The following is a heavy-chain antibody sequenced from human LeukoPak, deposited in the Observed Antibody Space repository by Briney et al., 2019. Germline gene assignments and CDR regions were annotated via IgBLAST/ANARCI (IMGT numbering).Heavy chain of an antibody. J-gene: IGHJ4*02. Sequence: GGSLRPSCAASGFTFSSYAMHWVRQAPGKGLEWVSGISWNSGSIGYADSVKGRFTISRDNAKNSLYLQMNSLRAEDTALYYCAKDIYPNRPGYFDYWGQGTLVTVSS. CDR3: AKDIYPNRPGYFDY. CDR1: GFTFSSYA. D-gene: IGHD2-2*02. V-gene: IGHV3-9*01. CDR2: ISWNSGSI.